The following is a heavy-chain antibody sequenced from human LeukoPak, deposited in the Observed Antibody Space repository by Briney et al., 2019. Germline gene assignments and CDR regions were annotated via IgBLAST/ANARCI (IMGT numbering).Heavy chain of an antibody. CDR3: ARGFRYCSSTSCPQGDAFDI. V-gene: IGHV1-2*02. D-gene: IGHD2-2*01. Sequence: ASVKVSCKASGYTFTGYYMHWVRQAPGQGLEWMGWINPNSGGTNYAQKFQGRVTMTRDTSISTAYMELSRLRSDDTAVYYCARGFRYCSSTSCPQGDAFDIWGQGTMVTVSS. CDR1: GYTFTGYY. CDR2: INPNSGGT. J-gene: IGHJ3*02.